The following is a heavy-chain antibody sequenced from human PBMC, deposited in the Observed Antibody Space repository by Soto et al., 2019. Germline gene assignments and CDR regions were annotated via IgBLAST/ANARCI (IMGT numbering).Heavy chain of an antibody. V-gene: IGHV4-34*01. CDR1: GASFSGYY. CDR2: INHSGST. J-gene: IGHJ4*02. Sequence: SETLSLTCTVSGASFSGYYWSWIRQPPGKGLEWIGEINHSGSTNYNPSLKSRVTISVDTSKNQFSLKLSSVTAADTAVYYCARGRFDYWGQGTLVTVSS. CDR3: ARGRFDY.